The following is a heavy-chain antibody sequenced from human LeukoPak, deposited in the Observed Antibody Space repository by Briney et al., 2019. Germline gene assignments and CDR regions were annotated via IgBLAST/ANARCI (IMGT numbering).Heavy chain of an antibody. D-gene: IGHD6-13*01. CDR2: IYTSGST. Sequence: SQTLSLTCTVSGGSISSGSYYWSWIRQPAGKGLEWIGRIYTSGSTNYNPSLKGRVTISVDTSKNQFSLKLSSVTAADTAVYYCARGALPGYSSSWWEYNWFDPWGQGTLVTVSS. J-gene: IGHJ5*02. V-gene: IGHV4-61*02. CDR3: ARGALPGYSSSWWEYNWFDP. CDR1: GGSISSGSYY.